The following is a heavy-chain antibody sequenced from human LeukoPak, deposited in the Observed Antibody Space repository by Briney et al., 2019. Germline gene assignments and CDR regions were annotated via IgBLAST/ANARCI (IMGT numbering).Heavy chain of an antibody. CDR2: IGSSVHTT. D-gene: IGHD3-9*01. CDR3: ARDQASDWLYYYYGMDV. Sequence: GGSLRLACAASGFAFSNYALSWVRQAPGQRLEWFSCIGSSVHTTHYADSVKGRFTISRANSKNTLYLQMTSLSAADTAIYYCARDQASDWLYYYYGMDVWGLGTTAIVSS. V-gene: IGHV3-23*01. CDR1: GFAFSNYA. J-gene: IGHJ6*02.